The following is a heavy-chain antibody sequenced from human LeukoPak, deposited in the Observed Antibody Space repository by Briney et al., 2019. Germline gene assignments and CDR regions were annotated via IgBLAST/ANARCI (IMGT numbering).Heavy chain of an antibody. CDR3: ARGALDTKTRFDY. D-gene: IGHD5-18*01. V-gene: IGHV4-59*01. CDR2: IYYGGST. Sequence: SETLSLTCTASGGTISGYYWSWIRQPPGKGLEWIGYIYYGGSTKYNPSLKGRVTISVDESKNQLSLRLSSLTAADTAVYYCARGALDTKTRFDYWGQGTLVTVSS. CDR1: GGTISGYY. J-gene: IGHJ4*02.